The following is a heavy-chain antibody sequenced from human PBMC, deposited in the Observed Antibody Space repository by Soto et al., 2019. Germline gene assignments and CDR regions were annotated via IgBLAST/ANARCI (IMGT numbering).Heavy chain of an antibody. CDR2: ISGSGGST. CDR3: AKDAGGGGWYGY. D-gene: IGHD6-19*01. J-gene: IGHJ4*02. CDR1: VFTCSSYA. Sequence: GGSLRLSCAASVFTCSSYAMSWVRQAPGKGLEWVSAISGSGGSTYYADSVKGRFTISRDNSKNTLYLQMNSLRAEDTAVYYCAKDAGGGGWYGYWGQGTLVTVSS. V-gene: IGHV3-23*01.